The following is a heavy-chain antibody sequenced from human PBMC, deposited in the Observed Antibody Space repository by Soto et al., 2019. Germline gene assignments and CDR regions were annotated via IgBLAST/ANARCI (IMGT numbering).Heavy chain of an antibody. J-gene: IGHJ6*02. CDR3: ARVLYYDSSGYDSHYYGMDV. CDR1: GYTFTGYY. V-gene: IGHV1-2*04. CDR2: INPNSGGT. Sequence: ASVKVSCKASGYTFTGYYMHWVRQAPGQGLEWMGWINPNSGGTNYAQKFQGWVTMTRDTSISTAYMELSRLRSDDTAVYYCARVLYYDSSGYDSHYYGMDVWGQGTTVTVSS. D-gene: IGHD3-22*01.